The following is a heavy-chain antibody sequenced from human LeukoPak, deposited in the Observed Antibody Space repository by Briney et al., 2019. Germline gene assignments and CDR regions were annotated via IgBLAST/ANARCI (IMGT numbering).Heavy chain of an antibody. V-gene: IGHV3-7*03. CDR1: GITFSSYW. CDR3: VREINYDKVNWFDP. CDR2: INHNGNVN. D-gene: IGHD3-22*01. Sequence: PGGSLRLSCAASGITFSSYWMNWARQAPGKGLEWVASINHNGNVNYYVDSVKGRFTISRGNSKNTLYLQMNSLRAEDTAVYYCVREINYDKVNWFDPWGQGTLVTVSS. J-gene: IGHJ5*02.